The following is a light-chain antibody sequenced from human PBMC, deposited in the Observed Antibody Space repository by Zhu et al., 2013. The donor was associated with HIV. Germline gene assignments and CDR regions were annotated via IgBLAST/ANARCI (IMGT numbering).Light chain of an antibody. V-gene: IGLV2-23*01. J-gene: IGLJ3*02. CDR1: SSDGGSHNF. CDR2: EGT. Sequence: QSALTQPASVSGSPGQSITISCTGTSSDGGSHNFVSWYQQHPGTAPKLMIYEGTKRPSGVSNRFSGSKSGNTASLTISGLQAEDEADYYCCLYAGSSTLVFGGGTKLTVL. CDR3: CLYAGSSTLV.